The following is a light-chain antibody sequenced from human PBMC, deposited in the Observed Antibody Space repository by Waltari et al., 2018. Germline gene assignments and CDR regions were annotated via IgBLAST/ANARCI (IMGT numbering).Light chain of an antibody. V-gene: IGLV8-61*01. CDR2: KAN. CDR1: FGSLSTTSY. Sequence: QTVVTQEPSLSVSPGGTVTLTCALSFGSLSTTSYATWYQQPPGQAPRTLVYKANARSSGVPDRFSGSILGNTAALTITGAQADDESDYYCALYMGSGIWVFGGGTGLTVL. J-gene: IGLJ3*02. CDR3: ALYMGSGIWV.